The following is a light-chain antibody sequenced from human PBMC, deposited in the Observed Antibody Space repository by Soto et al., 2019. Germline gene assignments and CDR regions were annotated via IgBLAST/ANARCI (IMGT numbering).Light chain of an antibody. Sequence: EIVLTQSPATLSLSPGERATLSYRASQSVSSYLAWYQQKPGQAPRLLIYDASKRATGIPVRFSGSGSGTDFTLTISSLEPEDFAVYYCQQRINWPLTFGQGTRLEIK. CDR1: QSVSSY. CDR2: DAS. CDR3: QQRINWPLT. J-gene: IGKJ5*01. V-gene: IGKV3-11*01.